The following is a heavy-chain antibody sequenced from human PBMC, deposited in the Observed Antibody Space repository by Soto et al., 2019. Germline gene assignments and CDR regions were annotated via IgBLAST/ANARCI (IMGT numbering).Heavy chain of an antibody. CDR3: ATGIGDQTAFEN. J-gene: IGHJ3*02. V-gene: IGHV1-69*02. Sequence: QVQLVQSGPELKKPGSSVRVSCRASGGTFNSYTITWVRQSPGQGLEWLGRIIATLDLTNSAQNFQVRVTITADKTTNTAYMELTSLRSEDTAVYDCATGIGDQTAFENWGQGTVVTVSS. CDR2: IIATLDLT. CDR1: GGTFNSYT. D-gene: IGHD2-2*01.